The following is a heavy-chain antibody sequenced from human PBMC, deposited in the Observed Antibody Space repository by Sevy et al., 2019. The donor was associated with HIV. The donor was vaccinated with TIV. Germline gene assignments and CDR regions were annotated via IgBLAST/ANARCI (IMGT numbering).Heavy chain of an antibody. D-gene: IGHD3-3*01. CDR1: GGSISSSSYY. Sequence: SEILSLTCTVSGGSISSSSYYWGWIRQPPGKGLEWIGSIYYSGSTYYNPSLKSRVTISVDTSKNQFSLKLSSVTAADTAVYYCARQSNDFWSGYYLYYFDYWGQGTLVTVSS. V-gene: IGHV4-39*01. J-gene: IGHJ4*02. CDR2: IYYSGST. CDR3: ARQSNDFWSGYYLYYFDY.